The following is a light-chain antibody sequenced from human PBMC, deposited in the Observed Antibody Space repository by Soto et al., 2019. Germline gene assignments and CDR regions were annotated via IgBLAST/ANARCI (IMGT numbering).Light chain of an antibody. CDR1: RSDGGGYNY. CDR3: SSYTSSSRYV. CDR2: EVS. V-gene: IGLV2-14*01. Sequence: SALTQPASVSGSPGQSIAISCTGTRSDGGGYNYVSWYQQHPGKAPKLMIYEVSNRPSGVSNRFSGSKSGNTASLTISGLQAEDEADYYCSSYTSSSRYVFGTGTKVTVL. J-gene: IGLJ1*01.